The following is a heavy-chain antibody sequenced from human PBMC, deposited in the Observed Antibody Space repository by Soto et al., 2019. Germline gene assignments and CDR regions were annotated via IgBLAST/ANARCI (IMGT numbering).Heavy chain of an antibody. CDR1: GFTFDDYG. CDR2: INWNGGST. J-gene: IGHJ5*02. D-gene: IGHD3-9*01. Sequence: EVQLVESGGGVVRPGGSLRLSCAASGFTFDDYGMSWVRQAPGKGLEWVSGINWNGGSTGYADSVKGRFTISRDNAKNSLYLQRNRLRAEDTALYYCAREGGPDILTDRSFWFDPWGQGTLVTVSS. CDR3: AREGGPDILTDRSFWFDP. V-gene: IGHV3-20*04.